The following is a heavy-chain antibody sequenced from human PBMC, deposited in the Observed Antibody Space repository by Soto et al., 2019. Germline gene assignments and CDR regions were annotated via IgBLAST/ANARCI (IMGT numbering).Heavy chain of an antibody. D-gene: IGHD6-19*01. CDR2: IYYSGST. CDR1: GGSISSSSYY. J-gene: IGHJ5*02. V-gene: IGHV4-39*01. Sequence: PSETLSLTCTVSGGSISSSSYYWGWIRQPPGKGLEWIGSIYYSGSTYYNPSLKSRVTISVDTSKNQFSLKLSSVTAADTAVYYCARHPSPQWLVRGGWFDPWGQGTLVTVSS. CDR3: ARHPSPQWLVRGGWFDP.